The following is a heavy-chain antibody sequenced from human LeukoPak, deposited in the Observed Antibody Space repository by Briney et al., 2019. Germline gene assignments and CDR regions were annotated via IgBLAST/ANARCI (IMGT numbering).Heavy chain of an antibody. Sequence: SQTLSLTCTVSGGSISSGGYYCSWIRQHPGKGLEWIGYIYYSGSTYYNPSFKSRVTISVDTSKNQFSLKLSSVTAADTAVYYCARWGRRYGMDVWGQGTTVTVSS. CDR3: ARWGRRYGMDV. CDR2: IYYSGST. J-gene: IGHJ6*02. D-gene: IGHD7-27*01. V-gene: IGHV4-31*03. CDR1: GGSISSGGYY.